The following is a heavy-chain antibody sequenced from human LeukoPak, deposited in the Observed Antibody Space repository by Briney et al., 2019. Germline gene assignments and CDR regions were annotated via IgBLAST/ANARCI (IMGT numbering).Heavy chain of an antibody. V-gene: IGHV1-2*02. J-gene: IGHJ4*02. Sequence: ASVKVSCKASGNTFPGNYLHWVSQAPGQGPEWMGWINPSSGGTNPAQKFQGRVAMTRDTSISTVYIQLKRLTSDDTAVYYCAGGSSYYFFDYWGQGVLVTVSS. CDR1: GNTFPGNY. CDR3: AGGSSYYFFDY. D-gene: IGHD6-13*01. CDR2: INPSSGGT.